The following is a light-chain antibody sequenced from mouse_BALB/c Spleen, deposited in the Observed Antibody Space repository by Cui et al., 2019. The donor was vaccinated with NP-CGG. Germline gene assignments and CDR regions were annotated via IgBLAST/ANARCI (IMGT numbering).Light chain of an antibody. CDR1: TGAVTTSNY. CDR3: ALWYSNHWV. CDR2: GTN. Sequence: QAVVTHESAPTTSPGETVTLTCRSSTGAVTTSNYANWVQEKPDHLFTGLIGGTNNRAPGVPARFSGSLIGYKAALTITGAQTEDEAIYFCALWYSNHWVFGGGTKLTVL. J-gene: IGLJ1*01. V-gene: IGLV1*01.